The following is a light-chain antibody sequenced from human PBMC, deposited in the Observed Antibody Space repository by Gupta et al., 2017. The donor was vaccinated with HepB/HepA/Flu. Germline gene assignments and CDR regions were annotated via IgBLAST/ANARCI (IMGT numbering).Light chain of an antibody. CDR1: QSISNY. CDR2: DAS. J-gene: IGKJ5*01. CDR3: QQNNSTPIT. Sequence: DIQMTQSPSSLSASIGDRVIITCRASQSISNYLNWYQQEPGKAPKLLIYDASNLQSGVPSRFSGSGSGTDFTLTIGSRQPEDFATYYCQQNNSTPITFGQGTQLEIK. V-gene: IGKV1-39*01.